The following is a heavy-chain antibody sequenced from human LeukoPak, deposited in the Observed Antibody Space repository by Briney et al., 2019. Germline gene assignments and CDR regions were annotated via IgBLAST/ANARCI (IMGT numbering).Heavy chain of an antibody. CDR3: ARDYDFWSGFFDY. V-gene: IGHV3-48*04. CDR2: ISSSGSAI. Sequence: GGSLRLSCAASGFTFSSYSMNWVRQAPGKGLEWVSYISSSGSAIYYADSVKGRFTISRDNAKNTLSLQMNSLRAEDTAVYYCARDYDFWSGFFDYWGQGTLVTVSS. D-gene: IGHD3-3*01. J-gene: IGHJ4*02. CDR1: GFTFSSYS.